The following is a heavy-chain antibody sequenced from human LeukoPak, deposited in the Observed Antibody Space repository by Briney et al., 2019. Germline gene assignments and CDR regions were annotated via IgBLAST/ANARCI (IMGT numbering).Heavy chain of an antibody. CDR1: GFTFSSYA. CDR3: TRDAGTRLKYSFGYGDY. Sequence: GGSLRLSCAASGFTFSSYAMSWVRQAPGKGLEWVSAISGSGGSTYYADSVKGRFTISRDNAKSSLYLQMNSLRAEDTAVYYCTRDAGTRLKYSFGYGDYWGQGALVTVSS. J-gene: IGHJ4*02. CDR2: ISGSGGST. D-gene: IGHD5-18*01. V-gene: IGHV3-23*01.